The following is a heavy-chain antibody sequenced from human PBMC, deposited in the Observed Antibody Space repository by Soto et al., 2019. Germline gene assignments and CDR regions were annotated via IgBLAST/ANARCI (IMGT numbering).Heavy chain of an antibody. D-gene: IGHD3-16*01. J-gene: IGHJ4*02. CDR2: IFYTGTT. CDR3: VGEPFLSRACHDY. Sequence: SETLSLTCTVSGGSINSSDYFWTWIRQSPGKGLEWMGYIFYTGTTYSTPSLKRRLIMSIDTSNNQFSLRRTSVTAAASAVYYCVGEPFLSRACHDYWGQGVLVTVSS. V-gene: IGHV4-30-4*01. CDR1: GGSINSSDYF.